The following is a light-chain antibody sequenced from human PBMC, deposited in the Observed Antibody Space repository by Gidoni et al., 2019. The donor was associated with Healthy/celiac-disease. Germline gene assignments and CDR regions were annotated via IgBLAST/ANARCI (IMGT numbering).Light chain of an antibody. J-gene: IGLJ1*01. Sequence: QSALTQPASESGSPGQSITISCTGTSSHVGSYNLVSWYQQHPGKAPKLMIYEGSKRPSGVSNRFSGSKSGNTASLTISGLQAEDEADYYCCSYAGSSTYVFGTGTKVTVL. CDR2: EGS. CDR1: SSHVGSYNL. V-gene: IGLV2-23*01. CDR3: CSYAGSSTYV.